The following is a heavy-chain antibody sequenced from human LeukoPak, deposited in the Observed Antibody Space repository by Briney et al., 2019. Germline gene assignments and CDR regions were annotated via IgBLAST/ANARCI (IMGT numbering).Heavy chain of an antibody. Sequence: GGSLRLSCAASGFTFSTSEMNWVRQAPGKGLEWLSYISPSGSSIYYADSVKGRFTISGDNAKNSLSLQMSSLRAEDTAVYYCATVGRSTRPGYWGQGALVTVSS. CDR3: ATVGRSTRPGY. V-gene: IGHV3-48*03. J-gene: IGHJ4*02. CDR1: GFTFSTSE. D-gene: IGHD6-6*01. CDR2: ISPSGSSI.